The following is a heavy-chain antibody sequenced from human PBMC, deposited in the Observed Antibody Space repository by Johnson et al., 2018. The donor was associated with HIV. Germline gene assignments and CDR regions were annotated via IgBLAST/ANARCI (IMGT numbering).Heavy chain of an antibody. CDR2: ISYDGSNK. CDR3: ARWGEQQLVNAFDI. Sequence: VLLLESGGGVVQPGRSLRLYCAASGFTFSSYAMHWVRQAPGKGLEWVAVISYDGSNKYYADSVKGRFTISRDNSKNTLYLQMNSLRAEDTAVYYCARWGEQQLVNAFDIWGQGTMVTISS. CDR1: GFTFSSYA. D-gene: IGHD6-13*01. V-gene: IGHV3-30*04. J-gene: IGHJ3*02.